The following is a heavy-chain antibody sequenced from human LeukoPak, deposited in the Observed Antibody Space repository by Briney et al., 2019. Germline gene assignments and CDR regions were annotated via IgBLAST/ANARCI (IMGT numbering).Heavy chain of an antibody. J-gene: IGHJ5*02. Sequence: SETLSLTCTVSGGSISSGGYYWSWIRQHPGKGLEWIGYIYYSGSTYYNPSLKSRVTISVDTSKNQFSLKMSSVTAADTAVYYCARDGCSGASCYPGWSDPWGQGTLVTVSS. D-gene: IGHD2-15*01. CDR1: GGSISSGGYY. CDR3: ARDGCSGASCYPGWSDP. V-gene: IGHV4-31*03. CDR2: IYYSGST.